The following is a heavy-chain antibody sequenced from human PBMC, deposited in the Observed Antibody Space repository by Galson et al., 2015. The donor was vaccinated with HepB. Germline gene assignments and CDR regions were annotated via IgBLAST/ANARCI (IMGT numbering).Heavy chain of an antibody. D-gene: IGHD3-10*01. V-gene: IGHV3-15*07. CDR1: GFTFSNAW. J-gene: IGHJ3*02. CDR2: IKSKTDGGTT. CDR3: TRAFYGSGSYLETDAFDI. Sequence: SLRLSCAASGFTFSNAWMNWVRQAPGKGLEWVGRIKSKTDGGTTDYAAPVKGRFTISRDDSKSIAYLQMNSLKAEDTAVYYCTRAFYGSGSYLETDAFDIWGQGTMVTVSS.